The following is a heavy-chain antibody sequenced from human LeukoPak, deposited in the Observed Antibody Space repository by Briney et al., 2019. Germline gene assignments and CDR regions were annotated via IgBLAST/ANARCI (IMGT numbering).Heavy chain of an antibody. V-gene: IGHV4-34*01. CDR2: INHSGST. D-gene: IGHD5-24*01. CDR1: GGSFSGYY. J-gene: IGHJ4*02. Sequence: SETLPLTCAVYGGSFSGYYWSWIRQPPGKGLEWIGEINHSGSTNYNPSLKSRVTISVDTSKNQFSLKLSSVTAADTAVYYCARSGYRAVDYWGQGTLVTVSS. CDR3: ARSGYRAVDY.